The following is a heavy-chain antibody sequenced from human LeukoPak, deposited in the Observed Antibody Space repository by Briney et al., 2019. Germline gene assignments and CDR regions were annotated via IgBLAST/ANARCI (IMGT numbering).Heavy chain of an antibody. Sequence: GGSLRLSCAVSGFTFSSYGMHWVRQAPGKGLEWVAVISYDGSNKYYADSVKGRFTISRDNSKNTLYLQMNSLRAEDTAVYYCAKPIFQTSIAVALLDYWGQGTLVTVSS. J-gene: IGHJ4*02. V-gene: IGHV3-30*18. D-gene: IGHD6-19*01. CDR1: GFTFSSYG. CDR2: ISYDGSNK. CDR3: AKPIFQTSIAVALLDY.